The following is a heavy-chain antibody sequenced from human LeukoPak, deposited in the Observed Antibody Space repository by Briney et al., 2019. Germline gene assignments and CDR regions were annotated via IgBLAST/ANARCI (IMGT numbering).Heavy chain of an antibody. CDR1: GYSFTSSA. CDR2: ISASNGNT. J-gene: IGHJ1*01. D-gene: IGHD3-22*01. V-gene: IGHV1-18*01. Sequence: ASVKVSCKASGYSFTSSAIAWVRQAPGQGLEWVGWISASNGNTNSAQNLQGRVTMTTDTSTGTAYLELRSLRYDDTAMYYCAREDYYDSSGYYAGVFQHWGQGTLVTVSS. CDR3: AREDYYDSSGYYAGVFQH.